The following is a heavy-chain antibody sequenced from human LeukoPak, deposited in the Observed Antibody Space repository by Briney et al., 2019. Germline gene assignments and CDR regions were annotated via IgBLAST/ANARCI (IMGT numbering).Heavy chain of an antibody. J-gene: IGHJ4*02. D-gene: IGHD6-19*01. CDR1: GFTFSSYD. Sequence: GGSLRLSCAASGFTFSSYDMHWVRQATGKGLEWVSVIGTSGDTYYAGSVKGRFTISRVNAKNSLYLQMNSLTAGDTAVYFCSRVGSSGWPNYFDSWGQGTLVTVSS. CDR3: SRVGSSGWPNYFDS. CDR2: IGTSGDT. V-gene: IGHV3-13*04.